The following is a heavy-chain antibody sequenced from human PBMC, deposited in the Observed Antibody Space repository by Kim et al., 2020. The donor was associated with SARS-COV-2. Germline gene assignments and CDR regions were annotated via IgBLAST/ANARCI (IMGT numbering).Heavy chain of an antibody. CDR3: ANTRGGLGIAVAGPWYSFYGMDV. V-gene: IGHV3-30*18. D-gene: IGHD6-19*01. J-gene: IGHJ6*02. CDR2: ISYDGSNK. Sequence: GGSLRLSCAASGFTFSNYGMHWVRQAPGKGLEWVAVISYDGSNKYYADSVKGRFTISRDNSKNTLYLQMNSLRAEDTAVYYCANTRGGLGIAVAGPWYSFYGMDVWGQGTTVTVSS. CDR1: GFTFSNYG.